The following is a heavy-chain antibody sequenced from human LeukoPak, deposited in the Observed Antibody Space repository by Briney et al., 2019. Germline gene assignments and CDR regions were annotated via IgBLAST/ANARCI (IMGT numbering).Heavy chain of an antibody. CDR3: AKDLDSSGKYSDWFDP. V-gene: IGHV3-23*01. CDR1: GFYFSCYG. CDR2: INDNGANT. Sequence: GPLRLSCAASGFYFSCYGMNWVRQAPGKGLEWVATINDNGANTHYADSVKGRFTISRDNSRNTLSLQMSSLTVEDTAVYYCAKDLDSSGKYSDWFDPWGQGTLVTVSS. D-gene: IGHD1-26*01. J-gene: IGHJ5*02.